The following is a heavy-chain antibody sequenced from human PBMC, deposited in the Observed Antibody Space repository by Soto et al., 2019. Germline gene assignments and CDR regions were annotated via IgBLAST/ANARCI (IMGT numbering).Heavy chain of an antibody. CDR2: INSDGSTT. Sequence: PGGSLRLSCAASGFTFNNYWMHWVRQVPGKGLLWVSRINSDGSTTVYADSVKGRFTISRDNARNTLYLQMNSLRAEDTAMYYCTREMPYYFYIMDVWGQGTRSPSP. CDR1: GFTFNNYW. V-gene: IGHV3-74*01. CDR3: TREMPYYFYIMDV. D-gene: IGHD2-2*01. J-gene: IGHJ6*02.